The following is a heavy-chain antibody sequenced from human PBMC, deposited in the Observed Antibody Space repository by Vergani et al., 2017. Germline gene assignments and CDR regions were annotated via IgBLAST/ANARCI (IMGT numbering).Heavy chain of an antibody. Sequence: QVQLVESGGGVVQPGRSLRLSCAASGFTFSSYAMHWVRQAPGKGLEWVAVISYDGSNKYYADSVKGRFTISRDNSKNTLYLQMNSLRAEDTAVYYCARVQGDIVVVPAVRGYMDVWSEGTTVTVSS. V-gene: IGHV3-30-3*01. D-gene: IGHD2-2*01. CDR3: ARVQGDIVVVPAVRGYMDV. CDR1: GFTFSSYA. J-gene: IGHJ6*03. CDR2: ISYDGSNK.